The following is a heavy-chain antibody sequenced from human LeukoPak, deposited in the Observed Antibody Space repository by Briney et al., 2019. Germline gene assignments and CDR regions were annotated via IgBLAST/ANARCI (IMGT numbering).Heavy chain of an antibody. D-gene: IGHD3-3*01. J-gene: IGHJ6*03. CDR1: GGSISSGDYY. V-gene: IGHV4-30-4*08. CDR3: ALNYDFWSGYNSTYYYYYYMDV. Sequence: SETLSLTCTVSGGSISSGDYYWSWIRQPPGKGLEWIGYVYYSGSTYYNPSLKGRVTISVDTSKNQFSLKLSSVTAADTAVYYCALNYDFWSGYNSTYYYYYYMDVWGKGTTVTVSS. CDR2: VYYSGST.